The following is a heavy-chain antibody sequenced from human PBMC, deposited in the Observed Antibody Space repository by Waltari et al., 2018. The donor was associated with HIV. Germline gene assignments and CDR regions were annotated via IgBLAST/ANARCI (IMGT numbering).Heavy chain of an antibody. CDR1: GFPFSAYS. V-gene: IGHV3-21*02. J-gene: IGHJ5*02. D-gene: IGHD6-13*01. CDR3: ARDSRGTSWSLNWFDP. CDR2: ISSSGSFI. Sequence: EVQLVDSGGGLVKPGGSLRHPCAASGFPFSAYSMHWVRQSPGKGLEWVSSISSSGSFIYYADSVKGRFTISRDNAQNSMYLQMNNLRADDSAMYYCARDSRGTSWSLNWFDPWGQGTLVTVSS.